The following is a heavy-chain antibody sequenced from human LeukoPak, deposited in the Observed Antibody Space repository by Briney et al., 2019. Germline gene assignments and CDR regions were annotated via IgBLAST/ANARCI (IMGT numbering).Heavy chain of an antibody. CDR2: TSYDGNEK. Sequence: AQSLRLSCAAPGFTFSSFGTHWVRQAPGKGPEWVTVTSYDGNEKYYADSVKGRFTISRDNSKNTVYLQMNSLRAEDTAVYYCATGGTRAATGRMGFWGQGTLVTVSS. J-gene: IGHJ4*02. D-gene: IGHD6-25*01. CDR1: GFTFSSFG. V-gene: IGHV3-30*03. CDR3: ATGGTRAATGRMGF.